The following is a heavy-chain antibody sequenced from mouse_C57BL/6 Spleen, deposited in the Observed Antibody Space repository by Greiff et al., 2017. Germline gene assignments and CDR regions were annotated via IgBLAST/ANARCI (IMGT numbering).Heavy chain of an antibody. V-gene: IGHV5-9-1*02. Sequence: DVMLVESGEGLVKPGGSLKLSCAASGFTFSSYAMSWVRQPPEKRLEWVAYISSGGDYIYYADTVKGRFTISRDNARNTLYLQMSSLKSEDTAMYYCTRENSNYAMDYWGQGTSVTVSS. CDR3: TRENSNYAMDY. CDR2: ISSGGDYI. J-gene: IGHJ4*01. D-gene: IGHD2-5*01. CDR1: GFTFSSYA.